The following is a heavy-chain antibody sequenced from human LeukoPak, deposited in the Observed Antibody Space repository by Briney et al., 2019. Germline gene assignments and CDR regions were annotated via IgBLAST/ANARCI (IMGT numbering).Heavy chain of an antibody. CDR3: ARSNWGFNDAFDI. V-gene: IGHV4-34*01. CDR2: ITHSGSI. D-gene: IGHD7-27*01. CDR1: GGSFSDYY. Sequence: SETLSLTCAVYGGSFSDYYWNWIRQPPGKGLEWIGEITHSGSINYNLSLKSRVTISVDTSKNQFSLKLSSVTAADTAVYYCARSNWGFNDAFDIWGQGTMVTISS. J-gene: IGHJ3*02.